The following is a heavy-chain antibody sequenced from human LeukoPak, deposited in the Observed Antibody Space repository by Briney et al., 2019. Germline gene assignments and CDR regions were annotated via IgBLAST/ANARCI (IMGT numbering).Heavy chain of an antibody. CDR3: AGYCSTTSCYSSPNWFDP. CDR2: ISGSGANT. CDR1: GFTFSSYG. D-gene: IGHD2-2*01. J-gene: IGHJ5*02. Sequence: PGGSLRLPCAASGFTFSSYGMSWVRQAPGKGLEWISGISGSGANTYYADSEKGRLTISRDNSKNTLYLQMNRLRVEDTAVYYCAGYCSTTSCYSSPNWFDPWGQGTLVTVSS. V-gene: IGHV3-23*01.